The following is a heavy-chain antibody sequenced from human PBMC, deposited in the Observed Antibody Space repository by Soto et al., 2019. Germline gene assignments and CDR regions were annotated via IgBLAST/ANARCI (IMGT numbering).Heavy chain of an antibody. CDR2: IYYLGST. CDR3: ARVYSGYPYYYYYMDV. J-gene: IGHJ6*03. D-gene: IGHD5-12*01. Sequence: SETLSLTCTVSGGSISSSNSYWVWLRQPPGKGLEWIGYIYYLGSTNYNPSLKSRVTISVDTSKNQFSLKLSSVTAADTAVYYCARVYSGYPYYYYYMDVWGKGTTVTVSS. CDR1: GGSISSSNSY. V-gene: IGHV4-61*05.